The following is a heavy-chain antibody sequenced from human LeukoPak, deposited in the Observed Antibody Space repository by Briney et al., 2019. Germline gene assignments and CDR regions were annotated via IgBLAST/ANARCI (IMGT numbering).Heavy chain of an antibody. CDR2: ISAYNGNT. CDR3: ARVVGGSYYSANCFDY. J-gene: IGHJ4*02. V-gene: IGHV1-18*01. Sequence: ASVKVSCKPSGYTFISYGISWVRQAPGQGLEWMGWISAYNGNTNYAQKLQGRVTMTTDTSTSSAYMELRGLRSDDTAVYYCARVVGGSYYSANCFDYWGQGTLVTVSS. CDR1: GYTFISYG. D-gene: IGHD1-26*01.